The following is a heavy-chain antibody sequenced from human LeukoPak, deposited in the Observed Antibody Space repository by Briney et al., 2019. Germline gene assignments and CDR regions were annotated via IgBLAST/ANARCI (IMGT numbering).Heavy chain of an antibody. J-gene: IGHJ5*02. CDR1: GFTFSSFE. CDR3: ARDAIVDGRFDP. V-gene: IGHV3-48*03. CDR2: ISSGGTTI. D-gene: IGHD2-21*01. Sequence: GGSLRLSCAASGFTFSSFEMNWVRQAPGKGLEWLSYISSGGTTIYYADSVKGRFTISRDNAKNSLYLQMNSLRAEDTAVYFCARDAIVDGRFDPWGQGTLVTVSP.